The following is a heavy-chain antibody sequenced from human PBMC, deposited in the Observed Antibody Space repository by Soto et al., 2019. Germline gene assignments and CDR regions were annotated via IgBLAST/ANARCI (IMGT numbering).Heavy chain of an antibody. V-gene: IGHV3-30*18. CDR1: GITFSSYG. CDR2: ISSDGSDK. D-gene: IGHD2-15*01. CDR3: AKDRGSGGGFHYYGMDV. J-gene: IGHJ6*02. Sequence: QVQLVESGGGVVQPGRSLRLSCAASGITFSSYGMHWVRQAPGKGLEWVAVISSDGSDKYYADSVKGRFTISRDNSKNTLYLQMNSLRAEDTAVYYGAKDRGSGGGFHYYGMDVWGQGTTVTVSS.